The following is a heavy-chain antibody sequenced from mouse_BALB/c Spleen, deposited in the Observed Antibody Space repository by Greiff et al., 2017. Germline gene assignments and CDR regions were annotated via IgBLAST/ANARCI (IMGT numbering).Heavy chain of an antibody. J-gene: IGHJ3*01. D-gene: IGHD2-2*01. CDR1: GDSITSGY. CDR3: ARWDYGYDGGAWFAY. CDR2: ISYSGST. Sequence: EVQLVESGPSLVKPSQTLSLTCSVTGDSITSGYWNWIRKFPGNKLEYMGYISYSGSTYYNPSLKSRISITRDTSKNQYYLQLNSVTTEDTATYYCARWDYGYDGGAWFAYWGQGTLVTVSA. V-gene: IGHV3-8*02.